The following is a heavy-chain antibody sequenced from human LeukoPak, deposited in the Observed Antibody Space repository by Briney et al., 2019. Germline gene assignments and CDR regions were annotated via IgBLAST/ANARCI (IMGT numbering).Heavy chain of an antibody. CDR2: IYYSGST. J-gene: IGHJ4*02. V-gene: IGHV4-59*08. D-gene: IGHD6-19*01. Sequence: PSETLSLTCTVSGGSISSYYWSWIRQPPGKGLEWIGYIYYSGSTNYNPSLKSRVTISVDTSKNQFSLKLSSVTAADTAVYYCARRSSSGWSPYFDYWGQGTLVTVSS. CDR1: GGSISSYY. CDR3: ARRSSSGWSPYFDY.